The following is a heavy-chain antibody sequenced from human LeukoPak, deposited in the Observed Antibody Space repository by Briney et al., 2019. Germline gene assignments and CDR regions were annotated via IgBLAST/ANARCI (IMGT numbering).Heavy chain of an antibody. V-gene: IGHV3-74*01. D-gene: IGHD3-22*01. CDR2: INSDGSWT. Sequence: GGSLRLSCAASGNYWMHWVRQAPGKGLVWVSHINSDGSWTSYADSVKGRFTISRDNSKNTLYLQMNSLRAEDTAVYYCARVGHSSGYYYDAFDIWGQGTMVTVSS. J-gene: IGHJ3*02. CDR1: GNYW. CDR3: ARVGHSSGYYYDAFDI.